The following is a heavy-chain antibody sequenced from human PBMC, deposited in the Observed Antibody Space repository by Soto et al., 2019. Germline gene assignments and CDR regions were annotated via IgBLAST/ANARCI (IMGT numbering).Heavy chain of an antibody. CDR1: GFSLSNARMG. CDR2: IFSNDEK. V-gene: IGHV2-26*01. J-gene: IGHJ6*03. Sequence: QVTLKESGPVLVKPTETLTLTCTVSGFSLSNARMGVSGIRQPPGKALEWLAHIFSNDEKSYSPSPKSRRTICKDTAKSQVGLTMTNIDPVDTATYYCARISEPFYYYDMDVWGKGTTVTVSS. CDR3: ARISEPFYYYDMDV.